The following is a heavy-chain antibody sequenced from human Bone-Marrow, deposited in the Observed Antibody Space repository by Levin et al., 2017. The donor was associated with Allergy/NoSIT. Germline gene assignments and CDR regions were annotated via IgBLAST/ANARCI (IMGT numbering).Heavy chain of an antibody. CDR2: INPHNGDT. J-gene: IGHJ4*01. V-gene: IGHV1-2*02. CDR1: GYTFTGYY. Sequence: ASVKVSCKVSGYTFTGYYLQWVRQAPGQGLEWLGWINPHNGDTDFAQKFQGRVTMTRDTSIRTAYMELTSLKSDDTAVFFCARRSDNTGYPLDYWGQGTLVTVSS. D-gene: IGHD3-22*01. CDR3: ARRSDNTGYPLDY.